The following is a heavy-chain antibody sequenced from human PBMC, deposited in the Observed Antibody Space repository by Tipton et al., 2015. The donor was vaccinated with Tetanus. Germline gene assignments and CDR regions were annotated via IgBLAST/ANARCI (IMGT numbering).Heavy chain of an antibody. D-gene: IGHD1-26*01. CDR3: ARGLPREPFYLDY. CDR2: IYYTELT. CDR1: GASINAGGYL. J-gene: IGHJ4*02. V-gene: IGHV4-31*02. Sequence: LRLSCTVSGASINAGGYLWTWVRQHPGKGLEWIGNIYYTELTSYTPSLNSRVSISVDTSKNHFSLRLTSVTAADTAVYFCARGLPREPFYLDYWGQGKQVIVSS.